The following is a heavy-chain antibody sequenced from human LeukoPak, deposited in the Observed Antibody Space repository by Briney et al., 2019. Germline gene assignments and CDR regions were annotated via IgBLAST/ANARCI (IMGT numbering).Heavy chain of an antibody. CDR2: IWYDGSNK. D-gene: IGHD1-1*01. V-gene: IGHV3-33*01. Sequence: PGGSLRLSCAASGFTFSSYGMNWVRQAPGKGLEWVAVIWYDGSNKHYADSVKGRFTISRDNSRNTLYLQMNSLRAGDTAVYYCARGTENGGSLDYWGQGTLVTVSS. CDR3: ARGTENGGSLDY. CDR1: GFTFSSYG. J-gene: IGHJ4*02.